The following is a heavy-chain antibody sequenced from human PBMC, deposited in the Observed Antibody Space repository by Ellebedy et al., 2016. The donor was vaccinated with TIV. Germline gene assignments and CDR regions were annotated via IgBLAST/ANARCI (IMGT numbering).Heavy chain of an antibody. CDR1: GFDFSSKS. CDR3: VRKADISGWHPHDP. Sequence: PGGSLRLSCAASGFDFSSKSMTWVRQAPGKGLEWIAYINTSSTTTHYTDSVRGRFTISRDDAKDSLYLQMSSLRAEDTAVYYCVRKADISGWHPHDPWGQGTLVTVSS. CDR2: INTSSTTT. V-gene: IGHV3-48*04. D-gene: IGHD6-19*01. J-gene: IGHJ5*02.